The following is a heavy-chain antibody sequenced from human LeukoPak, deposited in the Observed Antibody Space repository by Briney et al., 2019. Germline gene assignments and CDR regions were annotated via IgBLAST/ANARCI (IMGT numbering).Heavy chain of an antibody. Sequence: SSETLSLTCTVSGDSISSYYWSWIRQPPGKGLEWIGYIYYSGSTNYNPSLKSRVTISVDTSKNQFSLKLSSVTAADTAVYYCARGRTSFDYWGQGTLVTVSS. CDR1: GDSISSYY. CDR2: IYYSGST. CDR3: ARGRTSFDY. D-gene: IGHD1-14*01. V-gene: IGHV4-59*01. J-gene: IGHJ4*02.